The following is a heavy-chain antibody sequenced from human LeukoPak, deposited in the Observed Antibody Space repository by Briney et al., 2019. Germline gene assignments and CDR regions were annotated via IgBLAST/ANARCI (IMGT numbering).Heavy chain of an antibody. CDR2: ISGSGGST. V-gene: IGHV3-23*01. CDR3: AKEGEMATNVGVNACDI. D-gene: IGHD5-24*01. CDR1: GFTFSSYA. J-gene: IGHJ3*02. Sequence: GGSLRLSCAAYGFTFSSYAMSWVSQAAGKWLEWVSAISGSGGSTYYADSVKGRFTISRDNPKNTLYLQMNSLRAEDTAVYYCAKEGEMATNVGVNACDIWGQGTMVTVSS.